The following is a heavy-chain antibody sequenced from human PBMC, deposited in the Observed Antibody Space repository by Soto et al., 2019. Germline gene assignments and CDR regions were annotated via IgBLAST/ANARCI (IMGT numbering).Heavy chain of an antibody. D-gene: IGHD2-2*01. CDR1: GGSISSGGYY. CDR2: IYYSGST. J-gene: IGHJ4*02. Sequence: PSETLSLTCTVSGGSISSGGYYWSWIRQHPGKGLEWIGYIYYSGSTYYNPSLKSRVTISVDTSKNQFSLKLGSVTAADTAVYYCARPFGVAPAAPLASGGQETLAPASP. CDR3: ARPFGVAPAAPLAS. V-gene: IGHV4-31*03.